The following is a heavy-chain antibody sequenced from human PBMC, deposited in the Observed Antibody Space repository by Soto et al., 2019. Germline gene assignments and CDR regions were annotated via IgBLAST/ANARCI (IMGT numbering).Heavy chain of an antibody. D-gene: IGHD1-26*01. CDR1: GYSFTSYW. J-gene: IGHJ6*02. CDR3: ARHVGDAYNYFDFGMDV. Sequence: GESLKISCKGSGYSFTSYWIGWVRQMPGKGLEWMGIIYPGDSDTRYSPSFQGQVTISAAKSISTAYLQWSSLKASDTAMYYCARHVGDAYNYFDFGMDVWGQGTMVTVSS. CDR2: IYPGDSDT. V-gene: IGHV5-51*01.